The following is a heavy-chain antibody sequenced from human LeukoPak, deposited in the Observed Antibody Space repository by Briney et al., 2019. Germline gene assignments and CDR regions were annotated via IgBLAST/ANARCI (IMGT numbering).Heavy chain of an antibody. J-gene: IGHJ3*02. CDR1: GFTFSSYS. CDR2: ISTSSTYI. Sequence: PGGSLRLSCAASGFTFSSYSMNWVRQAPGKGLEWVSSISTSSTYIYYADSVKGRFTISRDNAKNSLYLQMNSLRAEDTAVYYCARIDTYYYDSSGYYSAFDIWGQGTIVTVSS. CDR3: ARIDTYYYDSSGYYSAFDI. D-gene: IGHD3-22*01. V-gene: IGHV3-21*01.